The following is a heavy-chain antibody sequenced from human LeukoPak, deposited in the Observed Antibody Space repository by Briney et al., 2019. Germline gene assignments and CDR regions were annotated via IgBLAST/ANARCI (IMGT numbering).Heavy chain of an antibody. CDR2: INHSGST. Sequence: SETLSLTCAVYGGSFSGYYWSWIRQPPGKGLEWIGEINHSGSTNYNPSLKSRVTISVDTSKNQFSLKLSSVTAAETAVYYCARVGSMAAGMDYWFDPWGQGTLVTVSS. CDR1: GGSFSGYY. CDR3: ARVGSMAAGMDYWFDP. V-gene: IGHV4-34*09. J-gene: IGHJ5*02. D-gene: IGHD6-13*01.